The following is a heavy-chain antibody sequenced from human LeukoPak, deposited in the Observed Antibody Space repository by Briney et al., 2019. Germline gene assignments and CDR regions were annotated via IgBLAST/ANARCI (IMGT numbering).Heavy chain of an antibody. Sequence: PSETLSLTCTVSGGSISSYYWSWIRQPPGKGLEWIGYIYYSGSTNYNPSLKSRVTISVDTSKNQFSLKLSSVTAADTAVYYCARDSAGIQLWSYGMDVWGQGTTVTVSS. D-gene: IGHD5-18*01. J-gene: IGHJ6*02. CDR1: GGSISSYY. V-gene: IGHV4-59*01. CDR2: IYYSGST. CDR3: ARDSAGIQLWSYGMDV.